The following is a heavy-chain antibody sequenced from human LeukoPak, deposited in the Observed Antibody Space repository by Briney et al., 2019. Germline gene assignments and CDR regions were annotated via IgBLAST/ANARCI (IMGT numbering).Heavy chain of an antibody. CDR2: IRWSGGST. J-gene: IGHJ3*02. V-gene: IGHV3-23*01. Sequence: GGPLRLSCAASGFILSSYAMSGAREAPGKGLEWVSAIRWSGGSTYSEDAVTGRFTISRDKYKTKMYLKMHSLRAEAKAVYYCEKDNGLVVVTAADDAFDIWGQGTMVTVSS. CDR3: EKDNGLVVVTAADDAFDI. D-gene: IGHD3-22*01. CDR1: GFILSSYA.